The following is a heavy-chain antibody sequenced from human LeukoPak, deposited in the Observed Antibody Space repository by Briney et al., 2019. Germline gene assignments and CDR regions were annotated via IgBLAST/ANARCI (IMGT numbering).Heavy chain of an antibody. CDR3: ARDPRYCSAGSCSSYYYYMDV. V-gene: IGHV3-53*05. CDR1: GFTVSSNY. D-gene: IGHD2-15*01. J-gene: IGHJ6*03. Sequence: GGSLRLSCAASGFTVSSNYMSWVRQAPGKGLEWVSVIYSGGSTYYADSVKGRFTISRDNSKNTLYLQMNSLRAEDTAVYYCARDPRYCSAGSCSSYYYYMDVWGKGTTVTVSS. CDR2: IYSGGST.